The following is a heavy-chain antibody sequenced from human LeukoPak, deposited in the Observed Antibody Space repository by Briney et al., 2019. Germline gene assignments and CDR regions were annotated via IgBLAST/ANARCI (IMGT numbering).Heavy chain of an antibody. CDR2: IIPSVGLT. D-gene: IGHD6-13*01. CDR1: GGTLSNYP. CDR3: ARPRGDAAGVETWFDL. Sequence: SVKVSCKASGGTLSNYPFSWVRQAPGQGLEWMGKIIPSVGLTRYAEKFQGRLTLTGDTSTTTAYMELSSLTSDDTAVYYCARPRGDAAGVETWFDLWGPGTLVIVSS. J-gene: IGHJ5*02. V-gene: IGHV1-69*02.